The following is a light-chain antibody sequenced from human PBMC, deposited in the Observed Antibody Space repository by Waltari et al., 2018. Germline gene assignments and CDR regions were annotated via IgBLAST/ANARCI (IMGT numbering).Light chain of an antibody. CDR3: QQCYSTPLT. Sequence: DIQLTQSPSSLSASVGDRVTITCRASQSISNYLNWYQQKPGKAPKVVISAASSLQSGVPSRFSGSGAGTAFNLTISSLQPEDFATYYCQQCYSTPLTFGGGTKVE. J-gene: IGKJ4*01. CDR1: QSISNY. V-gene: IGKV1-39*01. CDR2: AAS.